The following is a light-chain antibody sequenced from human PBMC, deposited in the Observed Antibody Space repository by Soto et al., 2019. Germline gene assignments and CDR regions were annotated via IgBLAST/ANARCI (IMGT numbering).Light chain of an antibody. CDR1: SXDVGGYKY. V-gene: IGLV2-14*01. CDR2: EVS. J-gene: IGLJ1*01. Sequence: SALTQPASVSGSPGQSITISCTGTSXDVGGYKYVSWYQLHPGKAPKLMIYEVSNRPSGISNRFSASKSGNTASLTTSGLQAEDEADYYCFSYTSSTAYVFGTGTKVTVL. CDR3: FSYTSSTAYV.